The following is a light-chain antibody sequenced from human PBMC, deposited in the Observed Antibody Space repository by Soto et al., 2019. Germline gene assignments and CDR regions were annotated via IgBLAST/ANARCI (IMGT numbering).Light chain of an antibody. V-gene: IGKV3-15*01. CDR1: QSLSTN. J-gene: IGKJ4*02. CDR2: AAS. CDR3: QQYYHWPLS. Sequence: SQSAAAVSVIKGERATLSCTASQSLSTNLTWYQQRPGQAPRLLIYAASTRATGVPARFSGSGSETDFTLTITTLQSEDFAVYYCQQYYHWPLSFGVGTKVDI.